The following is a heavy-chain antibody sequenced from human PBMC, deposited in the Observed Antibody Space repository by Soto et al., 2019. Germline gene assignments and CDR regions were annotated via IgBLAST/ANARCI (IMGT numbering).Heavy chain of an antibody. J-gene: IGHJ5*02. CDR2: IYYSGST. D-gene: IGHD6-19*01. V-gene: IGHV4-59*01. CDR1: GGSISSYY. CDR3: AREMTFAGIAVAGDNWFDP. Sequence: PSETLSLTCTVSGGSISSYYWSWIRQPPGKGLEWIGYIYYSGSTNYNPSLKSRVTISVDTSKNQFSLKLSSVTAADTVVFYCAREMTFAGIAVAGDNWFDPWGQGTLVTVS.